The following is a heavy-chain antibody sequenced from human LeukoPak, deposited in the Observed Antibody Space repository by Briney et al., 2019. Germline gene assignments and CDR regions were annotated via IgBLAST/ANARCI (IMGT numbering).Heavy chain of an antibody. D-gene: IGHD3-3*01. CDR1: GGSFSGYY. J-gene: IGHJ6*02. CDR2: INHSGST. Sequence: PSETLSLTCAVYGGSFSGYYWSWIRQPPGKGLEWIGEINHSGSTNYNPSLKGRVTISVDTSKNQFSLKLSSVTAADTAVYYCARNYDPSYGMDVWGQGTTVTVSS. V-gene: IGHV4-34*01. CDR3: ARNYDPSYGMDV.